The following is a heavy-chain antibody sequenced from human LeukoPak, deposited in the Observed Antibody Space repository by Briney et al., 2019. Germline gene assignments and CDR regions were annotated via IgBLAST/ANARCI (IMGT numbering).Heavy chain of an antibody. Sequence: PGRSLRLSCAASGFTFSSYGMHWVRQAPGKGLEWVAVIWYDGSNKYYADSVKGRFTISRDNSKNTLYLQMNSLRAGDTAVYYCAKGPGYSSSWYLAEEEDFDYWGQGTLVTVSS. D-gene: IGHD6-13*01. V-gene: IGHV3-33*06. CDR3: AKGPGYSSSWYLAEEEDFDY. CDR1: GFTFSSYG. J-gene: IGHJ4*02. CDR2: IWYDGSNK.